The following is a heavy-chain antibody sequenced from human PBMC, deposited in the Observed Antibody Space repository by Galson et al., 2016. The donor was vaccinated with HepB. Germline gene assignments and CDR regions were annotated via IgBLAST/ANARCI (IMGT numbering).Heavy chain of an antibody. CDR2: ISTSGGST. CDR1: GFAFSAYG. D-gene: IGHD4-11*01. J-gene: IGHJ4*02. CDR3: AKGTTRLGDN. V-gene: IGHV3-23*01. Sequence: SLRLSCAASGFAFSAYGMTWVRQAPRKGLEWVAAISTSGGSTDYADSVRGRFTISRDNSKSMLYLQMNSLRAEDSALYYCAKGTTRLGDNWGQGILVTVSS.